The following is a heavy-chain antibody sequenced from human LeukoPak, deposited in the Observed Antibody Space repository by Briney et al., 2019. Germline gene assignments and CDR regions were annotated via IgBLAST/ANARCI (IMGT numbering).Heavy chain of an antibody. CDR3: ASSITDFFQH. Sequence: SETLSLTCAVSGVSISSGDYYWSWIRQPPGKGLEWIMYIYYSGSTYYNPSLNRRVTLSVDTSKSQFSLKLSSVTAADTAMYYCASSITDFFQHWGQGTLVTVSS. CDR2: IYYSGST. D-gene: IGHD5-12*01. V-gene: IGHV4-30-4*08. CDR1: GVSISSGDYY. J-gene: IGHJ1*01.